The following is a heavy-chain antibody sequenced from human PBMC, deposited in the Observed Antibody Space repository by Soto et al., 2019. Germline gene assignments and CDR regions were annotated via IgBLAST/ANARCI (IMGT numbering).Heavy chain of an antibody. Sequence: GPVCASETLSLTCAVSGGSISSGGYSWSWIRQPPGKGLEWIGYIYHSGSTYYNPSLKSRVTISVDRSKNQFSLKLSSVTAADTAVYYCARAKYGGNLLAFDIWGQGTMVTVSS. J-gene: IGHJ3*02. CDR3: ARAKYGGNLLAFDI. CDR1: GGSISSGGYS. D-gene: IGHD2-21*02. CDR2: IYHSGST. V-gene: IGHV4-30-2*01.